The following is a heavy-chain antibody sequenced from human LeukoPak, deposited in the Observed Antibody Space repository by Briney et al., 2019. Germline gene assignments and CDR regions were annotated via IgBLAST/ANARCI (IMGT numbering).Heavy chain of an antibody. V-gene: IGHV4-59*08. D-gene: IGHD4-23*01. J-gene: IGHJ4*02. CDR1: YGSLRAYY. Sequence: SETLSLTCGVSYGSLRAYYWSWIRQPPGKGREWIGYIYYTGSTNYNPSLKSRVTISVDKSRNQFSLKLSSVTAADTAVYYCARHERATVVIDYWGQGTLVTVSS. CDR3: ARHERATVVIDY. CDR2: IYYTGST.